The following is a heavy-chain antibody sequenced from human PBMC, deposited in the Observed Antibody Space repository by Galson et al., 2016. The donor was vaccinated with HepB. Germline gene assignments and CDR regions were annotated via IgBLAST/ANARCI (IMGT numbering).Heavy chain of an antibody. D-gene: IGHD6-19*01. CDR3: ARGSSAVDATEVGLDY. CDR1: GFTFSSYA. CDR2: ISYDGDNE. J-gene: IGHJ4*02. V-gene: IGHV3-30-3*01. Sequence: SLRLSCAGSGFTFSSYAVHWVRQPPGKGLEWVAAISYDGDNEYYADSLKGRYTISRDNSRNTVYLHMSSLRRDDTAVYYCARGSSAVDATEVGLDYWGRGALVTVSS.